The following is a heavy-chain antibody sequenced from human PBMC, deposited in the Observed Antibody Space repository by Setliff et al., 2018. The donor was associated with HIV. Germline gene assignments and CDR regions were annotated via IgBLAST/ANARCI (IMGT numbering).Heavy chain of an antibody. Sequence: SETLSLTCTVSGGSISSVNWWSWVRQPPGKGLEWIGSFYHSGSTYYNPSLQSRVTISVDTSKKQVSLNVRSVTAADTAVYYCARRGWNGYKSFEDWGQGTQVTVSS. CDR2: FYHSGST. V-gene: IGHV4-4*02. D-gene: IGHD1-1*01. J-gene: IGHJ4*02. CDR1: GGSISSVNW. CDR3: ARRGWNGYKSFED.